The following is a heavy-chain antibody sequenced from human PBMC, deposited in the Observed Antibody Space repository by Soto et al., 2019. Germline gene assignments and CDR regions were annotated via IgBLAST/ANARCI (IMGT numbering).Heavy chain of an antibody. CDR2: IDPSDSYT. CDR1: GYSFTSYW. CDR3: ARGNILRYYYYYRMDV. V-gene: IGHV5-10-1*01. Sequence: PGESLKISCKGSGYSFTSYWISWVRQMPGKGLEWMGRIDPSDSYTNYSPSFQGHVTISADKSISTAYLQWSSLKASDTAMYYCARGNILRYYYYYRMDVWGQGTTVTVSS. D-gene: IGHD3-9*01. J-gene: IGHJ6*02.